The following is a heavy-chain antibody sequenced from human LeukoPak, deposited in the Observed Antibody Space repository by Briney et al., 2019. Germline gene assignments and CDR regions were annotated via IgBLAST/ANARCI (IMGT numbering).Heavy chain of an antibody. Sequence: SETLSLTCTVSGGSISSYYWSWIRQPPGKGLEWIGYIYYSGSTNYNPSLKSRVTISIDRSKNQFSLKLSSVTAADTAVYYCARGVGFDAFDIWGQGTMVTVS. D-gene: IGHD1-26*01. V-gene: IGHV4-59*12. CDR2: IYYSGST. J-gene: IGHJ3*02. CDR1: GGSISSYY. CDR3: ARGVGFDAFDI.